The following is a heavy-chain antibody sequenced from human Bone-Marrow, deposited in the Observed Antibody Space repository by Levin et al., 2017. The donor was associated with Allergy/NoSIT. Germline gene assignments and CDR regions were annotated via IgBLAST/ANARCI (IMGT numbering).Heavy chain of an antibody. CDR1: GGSISSGGSS. D-gene: IGHD3-10*01. CDR2: IFHTGST. V-gene: IGHV4-30-2*01. CDR3: ARSFTMLRGGFDP. Sequence: SETLSLTCALSGGSISSGGSSWSWIRQPPGKGLEWIGYIFHTGSTYYNSSLKSLVTISVDRSKNQFSLKLTSVTAADTAVYSCARSFTMLRGGFDPWGQGMLVTVSS. J-gene: IGHJ5*02.